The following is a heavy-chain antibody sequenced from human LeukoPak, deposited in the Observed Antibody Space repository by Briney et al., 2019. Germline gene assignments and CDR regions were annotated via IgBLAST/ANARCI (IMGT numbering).Heavy chain of an antibody. CDR1: GYTFTNYG. CDR3: ARDDTVIRIAVAGHLFDY. Sequence: ASVKVSCKASGYTFTNYGITWVRQAPGQGLEWMGWISASNGDTHYSEKSQDRITVTTDTSTSTAYMELRSLVSDDTAVYYCARDDTVIRIAVAGHLFDYWGQGTLVTVSS. J-gene: IGHJ4*02. V-gene: IGHV1-18*01. D-gene: IGHD6-19*01. CDR2: ISASNGDT.